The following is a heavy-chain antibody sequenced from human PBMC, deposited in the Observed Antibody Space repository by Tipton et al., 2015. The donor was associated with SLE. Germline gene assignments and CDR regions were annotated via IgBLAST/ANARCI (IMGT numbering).Heavy chain of an antibody. V-gene: IGHV4-39*01. D-gene: IGHD6-19*01. CDR1: GFTVSSNY. CDR3: ARLPTVAGLYYYYYYMDV. J-gene: IGHJ6*03. CDR2: MYYSGST. Sequence: LRLSCAASGFTVSSNYMGWIRQPPGKGLEWIGSMYYSGSTYYNPSLKSRVTISVDTSKNQFSLKLSSVTAADTAVYYCARLPTVAGLYYYYYYMDVWGKGTTVTVSS.